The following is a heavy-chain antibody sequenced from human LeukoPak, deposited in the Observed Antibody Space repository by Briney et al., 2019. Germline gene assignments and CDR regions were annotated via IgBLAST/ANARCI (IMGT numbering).Heavy chain of an antibody. CDR2: ISYDGSNK. CDR1: GFTFSSYG. J-gene: IGHJ3*02. D-gene: IGHD6-19*01. Sequence: GGSLRLSCAASGFTFSSYGMHWVRQAPGKGLEWVAVISYDGSNKYYADSVKGRFTVSRDNSKNTLYLQMNSLRAEDTAVYYCARDDPLTVAGLGAFDIWGQGTMVTVSS. CDR3: ARDDPLTVAGLGAFDI. V-gene: IGHV3-33*05.